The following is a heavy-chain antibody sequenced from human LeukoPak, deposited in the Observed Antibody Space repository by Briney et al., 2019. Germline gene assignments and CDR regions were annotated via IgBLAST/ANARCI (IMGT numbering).Heavy chain of an antibody. D-gene: IGHD3-10*01. V-gene: IGHV3-74*03. Sequence: GGSLRLSCVASGFTFTSHWMHWVRQVPGKGLVCVARINGDGSTTTYADSVKGRFTVSRDNAKTTVYLQMNSLRVEDTAVYYCARGSYTYGCDAFDMWGQGTMVT. CDR3: ARGSYTYGCDAFDM. J-gene: IGHJ3*02. CDR2: INGDGSTT. CDR1: GFTFTSHW.